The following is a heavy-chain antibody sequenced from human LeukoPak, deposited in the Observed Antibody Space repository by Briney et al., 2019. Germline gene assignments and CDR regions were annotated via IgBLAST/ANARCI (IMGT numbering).Heavy chain of an antibody. CDR3: ARAAWRSSSPNNWFDP. Sequence: PSETVSLTCTVSGGSISSYYWSWIRQPPGKGLEWIGYIYYSGSTNYNPSLKSRVTISVDTSKNQFSLKLSSVTAADTAVYYCARAAWRSSSPNNWFDPWGQGTLVTVSS. D-gene: IGHD6-6*01. CDR1: GGSISSYY. V-gene: IGHV4-59*01. CDR2: IYYSGST. J-gene: IGHJ5*02.